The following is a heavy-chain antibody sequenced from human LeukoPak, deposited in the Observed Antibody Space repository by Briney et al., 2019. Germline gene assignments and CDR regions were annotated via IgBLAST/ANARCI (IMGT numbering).Heavy chain of an antibody. CDR3: AKTGLYGDYVSDY. Sequence: PGGSLRLSCAASGFTFSSYWMSWVRQPPGKGLEWVSGLSYRGDSTYYADSVKGRFTISRDNSKNTLYLQMNSLRAEDTAVYYCAKTGLYGDYVSDYWGQGTLVTVSS. CDR1: GFTFSSYW. J-gene: IGHJ4*02. D-gene: IGHD4-17*01. V-gene: IGHV3-23*01. CDR2: LSYRGDST.